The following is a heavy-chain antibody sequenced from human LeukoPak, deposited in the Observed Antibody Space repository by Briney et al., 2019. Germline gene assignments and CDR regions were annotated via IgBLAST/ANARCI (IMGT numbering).Heavy chain of an antibody. CDR1: GGSISSSSYY. V-gene: IGHV4-39*02. CDR3: AKDESNWNAGDFDY. Sequence: PSETLSLTCTVSGGSISSSSYYWGWIRQPPGKGLEWIGSIYYSGSTYYNPSLKSRVTISVDTSKNQFSLKLSSVTAADTAVYYCAKDESNWNAGDFDYWGQGTLVTVSS. D-gene: IGHD1-20*01. CDR2: IYYSGST. J-gene: IGHJ4*02.